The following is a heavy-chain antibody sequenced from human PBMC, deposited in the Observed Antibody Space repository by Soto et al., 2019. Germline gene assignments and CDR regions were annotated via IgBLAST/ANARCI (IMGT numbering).Heavy chain of an antibody. CDR1: GGTFSSYT. V-gene: IGHV1-69*02. D-gene: IGHD5-12*01. Sequence: SVKVSCKASGGTFSSYTISWVRQAPGQGLEWMGRIIPILGIANYAQKFQGRVTITADKSTSTAYMELSSLRSEDTAVYYCASPALVGYDYYFDYWGQGTLVTVSS. J-gene: IGHJ4*02. CDR2: IIPILGIA. CDR3: ASPALVGYDYYFDY.